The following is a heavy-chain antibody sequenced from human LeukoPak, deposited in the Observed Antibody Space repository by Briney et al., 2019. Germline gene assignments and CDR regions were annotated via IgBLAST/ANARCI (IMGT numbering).Heavy chain of an antibody. CDR3: ARTIAAANNWFDP. CDR2: INPSGGST. J-gene: IGHJ5*02. V-gene: IGHV1-46*01. D-gene: IGHD6-13*01. Sequence: ASVKVSCKASGYTFTSYDINWVRQAPGQGLEWMGIINPSGGSTSYAQKFQGRVTMTRDMSTSTVYMELSSLRSEDTAVYYCARTIAAANNWFDPWGQGTLVTVSS. CDR1: GYTFTSYD.